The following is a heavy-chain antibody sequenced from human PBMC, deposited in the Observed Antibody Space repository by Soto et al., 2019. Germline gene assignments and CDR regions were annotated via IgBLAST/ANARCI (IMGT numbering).Heavy chain of an antibody. D-gene: IGHD3-3*01. CDR1: GGSISSSSYY. J-gene: IGHJ5*02. V-gene: IGHV4-39*01. CDR3: AGSRLPGTIFGVVIIVGWFDP. Sequence: SETLSLTCTVSGGSISSSSYYWGWIRQPPGKGLEWIGSIYYSGSTYYNPSLKSRVTISVDTSKNQFSLKLSSVTAADTAVYYCAGSRLPGTIFGVVIIVGWFDPWGQGTLVTVSS. CDR2: IYYSGST.